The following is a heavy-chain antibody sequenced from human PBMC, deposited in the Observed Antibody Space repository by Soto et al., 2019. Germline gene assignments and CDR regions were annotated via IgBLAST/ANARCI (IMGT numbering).Heavy chain of an antibody. CDR3: ARHTSGWHYYDY. Sequence: XGSLRLSGAASGFNFSDHYMNWIRQAPGKGLEWVSYISGSSRYTNFADSVKGRFTISRDNAKNSLYLQMNSLRAEDTAVYYCARHTSGWHYYDYWGQGTPVTVSS. V-gene: IGHV3-11*06. CDR1: GFNFSDHY. J-gene: IGHJ4*02. D-gene: IGHD6-19*01. CDR2: ISGSSRYT.